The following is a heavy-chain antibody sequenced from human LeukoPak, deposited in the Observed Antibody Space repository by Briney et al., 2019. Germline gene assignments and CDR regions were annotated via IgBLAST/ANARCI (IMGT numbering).Heavy chain of an antibody. D-gene: IGHD1-26*01. V-gene: IGHV3-21*01. J-gene: IGHJ4*02. CDR3: ARDVGDFDY. CDR1: GFTFSSYS. Sequence: GGSLRLSCAASGFTFSSYSMNWVRQATGKGLEWVSSISSSSSYIYYADSLKGRFTISRDNAKNSLYLQMNSLRAEDTAVYYCARDVGDFDYWGQGTLVTVSS. CDR2: ISSSSSYI.